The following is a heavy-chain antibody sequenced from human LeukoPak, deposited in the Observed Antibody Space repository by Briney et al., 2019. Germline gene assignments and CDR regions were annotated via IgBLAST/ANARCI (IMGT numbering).Heavy chain of an antibody. CDR1: GFTISNNY. J-gene: IGHJ4*02. CDR3: ARDGYSSRLHY. CDR2: IYSNGDT. D-gene: IGHD5-18*01. V-gene: IGHV3-66*01. Sequence: GGSLRLSCVASGFTISNNYMGWVRQAPGKGLEWVSVIYSNGDTYYAGSVKGRFTISRDNSKNTLYLQMNSLRVEDTAVYYCARDGYSSRLHYWDQGTLVTVSS.